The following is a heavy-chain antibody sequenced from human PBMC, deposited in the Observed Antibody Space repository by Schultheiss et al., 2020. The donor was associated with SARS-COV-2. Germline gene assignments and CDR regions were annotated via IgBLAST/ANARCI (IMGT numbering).Heavy chain of an antibody. Sequence: SQTLSLTCTVSGGSISSGGYYWSWIRQHPGKGLEWIGYIYYSGSTNYNPSLKSRVTISVDTSKNQFSLKLSSVTAADTAVYYCARNYDYVWGSYRYTGISWFDPWGQGTLVTVSS. D-gene: IGHD3-16*02. CDR1: GGSISSGGYY. J-gene: IGHJ5*02. CDR3: ARNYDYVWGSYRYTGISWFDP. V-gene: IGHV4-61*08. CDR2: IYYSGST.